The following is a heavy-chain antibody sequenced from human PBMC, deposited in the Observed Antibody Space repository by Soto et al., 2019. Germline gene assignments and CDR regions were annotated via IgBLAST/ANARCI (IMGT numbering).Heavy chain of an antibody. V-gene: IGHV5-51*01. CDR3: ARRLGYSGYDSYGMDV. CDR2: IYPGDSDT. D-gene: IGHD5-12*01. Sequence: PGESLKISCKGSGYSFTSYWIGWVRQMPGKGLEWMGIIYPGDSDTRYSPSFQGQVTISADKSISTAYLQWSSLKASDTAMYYCARRLGYSGYDSYGMDVWGQGTTVTVSS. CDR1: GYSFTSYW. J-gene: IGHJ6*02.